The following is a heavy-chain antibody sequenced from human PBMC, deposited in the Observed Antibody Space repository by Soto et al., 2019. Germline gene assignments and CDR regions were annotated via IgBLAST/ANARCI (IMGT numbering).Heavy chain of an antibody. CDR1: GGSISSSSYY. J-gene: IGHJ4*02. CDR3: ANYDYGDYYLDY. Sequence: QLQLQESGPGLVKPSETLSLTCTVSGGSISSSSYYWGWIRQPPGKGLEWIGSIYYSGSTYYNPSLKSRVTISVDTSKNQFSLKLSSVTAADTAVYYCANYDYGDYYLDYWGQGTLVTVSS. V-gene: IGHV4-39*01. D-gene: IGHD4-17*01. CDR2: IYYSGST.